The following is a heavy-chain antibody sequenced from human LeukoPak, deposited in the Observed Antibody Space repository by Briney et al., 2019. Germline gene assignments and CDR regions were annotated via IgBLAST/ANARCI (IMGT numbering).Heavy chain of an antibody. V-gene: IGHV1-69*10. Sequence: SVKVSCKASRGTFSSYAISWVRQPPGQGLEWMGRIIPILGIANNAQKFQGRVTITADKSTSTAYMELSSLRSEDTAVYYCARDPNTAMGLFDYWGQGTLVTVSS. J-gene: IGHJ4*02. CDR2: IIPILGIA. D-gene: IGHD5-18*01. CDR3: ARDPNTAMGLFDY. CDR1: RGTFSSYA.